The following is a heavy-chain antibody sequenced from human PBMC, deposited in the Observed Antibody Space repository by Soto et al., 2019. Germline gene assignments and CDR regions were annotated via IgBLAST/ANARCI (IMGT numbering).Heavy chain of an antibody. D-gene: IGHD3-22*01. J-gene: IGHJ6*03. Sequence: ASVKVSCKSSGYPFTGYYIHWVRQAPGQGLAWMGWINPNSGGTNYAQKFQGWVTMTRDTSISTGYMELSRLRSGDTARYSSARGHAAVTSDSTGSGKDGWGKGTTSTFSS. CDR2: INPNSGGT. CDR3: ARGHAAVTSDSTGSGKDG. V-gene: IGHV1-2*04. CDR1: GYPFTGYY.